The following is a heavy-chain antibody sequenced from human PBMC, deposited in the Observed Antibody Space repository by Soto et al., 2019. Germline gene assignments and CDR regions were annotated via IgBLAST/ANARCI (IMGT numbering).Heavy chain of an antibody. CDR3: ARHSDVWRGSLDGFDI. J-gene: IGHJ3*02. D-gene: IGHD3-3*01. V-gene: IGHV4-59*08. Sequence: QVQLQESGPGLVKPSETLSLTCTVSGGSISSYYWSWIRQPPGKGPEWIGYIHYSGSTNYNPSLKSRVTISVDTSKTQFSLKLSSVTAADTALYYCARHSDVWRGSLDGFDIWGQGTTVTVSS. CDR2: IHYSGST. CDR1: GGSISSYY.